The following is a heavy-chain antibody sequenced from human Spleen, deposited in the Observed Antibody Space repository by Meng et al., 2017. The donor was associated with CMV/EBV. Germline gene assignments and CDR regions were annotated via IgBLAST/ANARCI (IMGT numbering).Heavy chain of an antibody. CDR1: GFTFDDYG. D-gene: IGHD3-9*01. CDR2: INWSGGST. J-gene: IGHJ5*02. V-gene: IGHV3-20*01. Sequence: GESLKISCAASGFTFDDYGMSWVRQAPGKGLEWVSGINWSGGSTGYAVSVKGRFTISRDNAKNSLYLQMNSLRAEDTALYHCARDLPLTGSWFDPWGQGTLVTVSS. CDR3: ARDLPLTGSWFDP.